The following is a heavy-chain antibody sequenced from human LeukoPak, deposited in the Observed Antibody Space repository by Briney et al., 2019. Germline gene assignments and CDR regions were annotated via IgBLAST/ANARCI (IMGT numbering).Heavy chain of an antibody. D-gene: IGHD4-11*01. CDR1: GASFSGYY. V-gene: IGHV4-34*01. CDR2: INHSGAT. J-gene: IGHJ4*02. Sequence: SETLSLTCAVYGASFSGYYWSWVRQPPGKGREWLAEINHSGATNYNPSLKSRVTVSLDTSKDQFSLKLTSVTAADTAIYYCARSIMTTVTTFGYWGQGTLVTVSS. CDR3: ARSIMTTVTTFGY.